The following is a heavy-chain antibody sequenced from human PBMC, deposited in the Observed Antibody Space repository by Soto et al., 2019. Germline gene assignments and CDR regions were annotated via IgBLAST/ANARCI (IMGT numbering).Heavy chain of an antibody. V-gene: IGHV1-69*06. J-gene: IGHJ4*02. CDR1: GGTFSSYA. D-gene: IGHD2-15*01. CDR2: IIPIFGTA. CDR3: ASVGGRARYYFDY. Sequence: QVQLVQSGAEVQKPGSSVKVSCKASGGTFSSYAISWVRQAPGQGPEWMGGIIPIFGTANYAQKFEGRVTITADKSTSTAYMELSSLRSEDTAVYSCASVGGRARYYFDYWGQGPLVTVSS.